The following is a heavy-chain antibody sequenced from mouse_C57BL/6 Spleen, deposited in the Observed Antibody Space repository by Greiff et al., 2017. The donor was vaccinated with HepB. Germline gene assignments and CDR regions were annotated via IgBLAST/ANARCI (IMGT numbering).Heavy chain of an antibody. J-gene: IGHJ2*01. Sequence: VQLQQPGAELVKPGASVKMSCKASGYTFTSYWITWVKQRPGQGLEWIGDIYPGSGSTNYNEKFKSKATLTVDTSSSTAYMQLSSLTSEDSAVYYCAANFTYYYGSSYVEDYWGQGTTLTVSS. D-gene: IGHD1-1*01. V-gene: IGHV1-55*01. CDR2: IYPGSGST. CDR3: AANFTYYYGSSYVEDY. CDR1: GYTFTSYW.